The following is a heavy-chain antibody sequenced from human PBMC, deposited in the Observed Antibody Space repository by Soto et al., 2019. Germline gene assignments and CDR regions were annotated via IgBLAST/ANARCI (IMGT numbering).Heavy chain of an antibody. V-gene: IGHV4-59*12. CDR1: GGSISSYY. CDR3: ARMRAAGTFDY. Sequence: PSETLSLTCTVSGGSISSYYWSWVRQPPGKGLEWIGYMYYSGSTNYNPSLKSRVTMSVDTSKKRFSLKLTSMTAADTAMYYCARMRAAGTFDYWGQGTLVTVSS. D-gene: IGHD6-13*01. CDR2: MYYSGST. J-gene: IGHJ4*02.